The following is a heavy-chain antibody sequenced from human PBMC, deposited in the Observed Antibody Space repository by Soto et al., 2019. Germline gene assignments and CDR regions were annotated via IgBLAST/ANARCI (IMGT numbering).Heavy chain of an antibody. J-gene: IGHJ6*03. CDR1: GGSFSGYY. CDR3: ARAGAMVRGVIHDYYYMDV. CDR2: INHSGST. D-gene: IGHD3-10*01. Sequence: PSETLSLTCAVYGGSFSGYYWSWIRQPPGKGLEWIGEINHSGSTNYNPSLKSRVTISVDTSKNQFSLKLSSVTAADTAVYYCARAGAMVRGVIHDYYYMDVWGKGTTVTVSS. V-gene: IGHV4-34*01.